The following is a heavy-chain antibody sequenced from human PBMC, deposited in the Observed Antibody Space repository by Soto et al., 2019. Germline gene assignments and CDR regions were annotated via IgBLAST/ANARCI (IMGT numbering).Heavy chain of an antibody. V-gene: IGHV1-18*01. CDR1: GYTFTSYG. CDR3: ARDSGDSGYDMGVIFRGGRNAYVDY. CDR2: ISAYNGNT. Sequence: QVQLVQSGAEVKKPGASVKVSCKASGYTFTSYGISWVRQAPGQGLEWMGWISAYNGNTNYAQKLQGRVTMTTDTSTSTAYMELRSLRSDDTAVYYCARDSGDSGYDMGVIFRGGRNAYVDYWGQGTLVTVSS. J-gene: IGHJ4*02. D-gene: IGHD5-12*01.